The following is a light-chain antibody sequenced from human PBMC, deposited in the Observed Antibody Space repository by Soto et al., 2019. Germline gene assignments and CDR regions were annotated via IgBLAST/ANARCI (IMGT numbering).Light chain of an antibody. Sequence: EIVLTQSPGTRSLSPGERATLSCRASQTVGSNYLAWYQQKPGQAPRLLIYGASSRATGIPDRFSGSGSGTDFTLTISRLEPEDFAVYFCQQYAISPPFTFAQGTKVDIK. CDR3: QQYAISPPFT. V-gene: IGKV3-20*01. CDR2: GAS. J-gene: IGKJ2*01. CDR1: QTVGSNY.